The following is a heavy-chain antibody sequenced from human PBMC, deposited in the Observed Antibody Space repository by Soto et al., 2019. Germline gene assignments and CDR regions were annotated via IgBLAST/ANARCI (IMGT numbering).Heavy chain of an antibody. CDR1: GYTFTSYA. D-gene: IGHD6-19*01. CDR3: ARDETVAGTGTFDY. V-gene: IGHV1-3*01. J-gene: IGHJ4*02. CDR2: INAGNVTT. Sequence: QVQLVQSGAEVKKPGASVKVSCKASGYTFTSYAMHWVRQAPGQRLEWIGWINAGNVTTKYSQKFQGRVTITRDTYESTAYMELSSLRSEDTAVYYGARDETVAGTGTFDYWGQGTLVTVSS.